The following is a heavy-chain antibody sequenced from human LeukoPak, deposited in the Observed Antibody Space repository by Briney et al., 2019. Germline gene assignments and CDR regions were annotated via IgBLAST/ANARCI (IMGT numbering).Heavy chain of an antibody. Sequence: PRGSRRICCEASGFNFGAYAMTLVGDAPRNVLQRVSSIGSDNKPHYSESVKGRFAISRDNSKNTLFLQLHNLRVEDTALYYCARDLHYYVAMDVWGQGTTVTVSS. CDR2: IGSDNKP. J-gene: IGHJ6*02. CDR1: GFNFGAYA. D-gene: IGHD3-10*02. CDR3: ARDLHYYVAMDV. V-gene: IGHV3-23*01.